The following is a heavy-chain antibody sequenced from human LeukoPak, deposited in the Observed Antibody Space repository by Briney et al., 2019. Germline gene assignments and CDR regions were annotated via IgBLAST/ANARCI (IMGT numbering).Heavy chain of an antibody. V-gene: IGHV3-30*04. CDR1: GFTFSSYA. Sequence: GGSLRLSCAASGFTFSSYAMHWVRQAPGKGLEWVAVISYDGSNKYYADSVKGRFTISRDNSKNTLYLQMNSLRAEDTAVYYCAKAGRETYYDFWSGYYKDGDWFDPWGQGTLVTVSS. D-gene: IGHD3-3*01. CDR3: AKAGRETYYDFWSGYYKDGDWFDP. CDR2: ISYDGSNK. J-gene: IGHJ5*02.